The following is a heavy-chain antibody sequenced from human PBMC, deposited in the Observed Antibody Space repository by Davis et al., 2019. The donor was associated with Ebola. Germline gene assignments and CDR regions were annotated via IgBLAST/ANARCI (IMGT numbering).Heavy chain of an antibody. CDR3: ARDQGYCSSTSCYTEYFQH. D-gene: IGHD2-2*01. CDR1: GFTFSSYA. Sequence: PGGSLRLSCAASGFTFSSYAMSWVRQAPGKGLEWVSAISGSGGSTYYADSVKGRFTISRDNSKNTLYLQMNSLRAEDTAVYYCARDQGYCSSTSCYTEYFQHWGQGTLVTVSS. J-gene: IGHJ1*01. CDR2: ISGSGGST. V-gene: IGHV3-23*01.